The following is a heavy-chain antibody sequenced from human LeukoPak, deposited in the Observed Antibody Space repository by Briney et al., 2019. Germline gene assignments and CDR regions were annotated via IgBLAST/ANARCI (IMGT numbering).Heavy chain of an antibody. Sequence: ASVKVSCKASGYTFTSYAMHWVRQAPGQRLEWMGWINAGNGNTKYSQEFQGRVTITRDTSASTAYMGLSSLRSEDMAVYYCARSAITTYYYDSSGTEFDYWGQGTLVTVSS. V-gene: IGHV1-3*03. D-gene: IGHD3-22*01. CDR2: INAGNGNT. CDR1: GYTFTSYA. CDR3: ARSAITTYYYDSSGTEFDY. J-gene: IGHJ4*02.